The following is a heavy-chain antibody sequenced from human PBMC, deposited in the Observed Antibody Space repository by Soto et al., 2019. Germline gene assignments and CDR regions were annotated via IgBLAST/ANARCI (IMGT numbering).Heavy chain of an antibody. CDR2: IYYSGST. J-gene: IGHJ6*03. CDR1: GGSISSYY. Sequence: QVQLQESGPGLVKPSETLSLTCTVSGGSISSYYWSWIRQPPGKGLEGIGYIYYSGSTNYNPSLKSRVTISVDTSKNQFSLKLSAVTATDTAVYYCARLVAARQRYYYYYMDVWGKGTTVTVSS. V-gene: IGHV4-59*08. D-gene: IGHD6-6*01. CDR3: ARLVAARQRYYYYYMDV.